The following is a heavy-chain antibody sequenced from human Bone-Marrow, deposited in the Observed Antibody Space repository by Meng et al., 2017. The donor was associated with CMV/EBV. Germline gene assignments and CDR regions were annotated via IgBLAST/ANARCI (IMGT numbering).Heavy chain of an antibody. J-gene: IGHJ5*02. V-gene: IGHV1-2*02. CDR1: FTGYY. CDR2: INPNSGGT. CDR3: ARLGYCSSTSCYEVWFDP. Sequence: FTGYYMHWVRQAPGRGLEWMGWINPNSGGTNYAQKFQGRVTMTRDTSISTACMELGRLRSDDTAVYYCARLGYCSSTSCYEVWFDPWGQGTLVTVSS. D-gene: IGHD2-2*01.